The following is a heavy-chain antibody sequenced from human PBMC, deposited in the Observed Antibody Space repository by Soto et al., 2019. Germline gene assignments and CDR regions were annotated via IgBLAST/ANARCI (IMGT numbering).Heavy chain of an antibody. CDR1: GGSISSGGYS. V-gene: IGHV4-30-2*01. Sequence: QLQLQESGSGLVKPSQTLSLTCAVSGGSISSGGYSWSWIRQPPGKGLEWIGYIYHTGTTFYSPSLRSRVTMSVDRSKNHFSLKVTSVTAADTAVYYCAGSHQMAFDYWGPGTLVTVSS. CDR2: IYHTGTT. D-gene: IGHD2-2*01. CDR3: AGSHQMAFDY. J-gene: IGHJ4*02.